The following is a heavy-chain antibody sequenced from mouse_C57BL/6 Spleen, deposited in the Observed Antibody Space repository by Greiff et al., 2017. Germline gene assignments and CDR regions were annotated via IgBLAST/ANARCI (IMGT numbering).Heavy chain of an antibody. V-gene: IGHV1-69*01. Sequence: QVQLQQPGAELVMPGASVKLSCKASGYTFTSYWMHWVKQRPGQGLEWIGEIDPSDSYTNYNQKFKGKSTLTVAKSSSTAYMQLSSLTSEDSAVYYCARKSPHAMDYWGQGTSVTVSS. J-gene: IGHJ4*01. CDR2: IDPSDSYT. CDR3: ARKSPHAMDY. CDR1: GYTFTSYW.